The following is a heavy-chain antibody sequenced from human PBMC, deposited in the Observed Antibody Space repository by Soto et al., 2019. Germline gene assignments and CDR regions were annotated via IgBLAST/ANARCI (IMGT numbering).Heavy chain of an antibody. CDR1: GFTFSSYA. J-gene: IGHJ6*02. Sequence: GGSLRLSCAASGFTFSSYAMSWVRQAPGKGLEWVSAISGSGGSTYYADSVKGRFTISRDNSKNTQYLQMNSLRAEDTAVDYCAKSSAGYSGYEHYYYYGMDVWGQGTTVTVSS. V-gene: IGHV3-23*01. CDR3: AKSSAGYSGYEHYYYYGMDV. D-gene: IGHD5-12*01. CDR2: ISGSGGST.